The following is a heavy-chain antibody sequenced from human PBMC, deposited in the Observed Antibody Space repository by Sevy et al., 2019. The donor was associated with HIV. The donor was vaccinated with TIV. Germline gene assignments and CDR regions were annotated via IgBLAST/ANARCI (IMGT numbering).Heavy chain of an antibody. J-gene: IGHJ4*02. V-gene: IGHV3-30-3*01. CDR3: ARDTKGRQQLEYYFDY. Sequence: GGSLRLSCAASGFTFSSYAMHWVRQAPGKGLEWVAVISYDGSNKYYADSVKGRFTISRDNSKNTLYLQMNNLRAEDTAVYYCARDTKGRQQLEYYFDYWGQGTLVTVSS. D-gene: IGHD6-13*01. CDR1: GFTFSSYA. CDR2: ISYDGSNK.